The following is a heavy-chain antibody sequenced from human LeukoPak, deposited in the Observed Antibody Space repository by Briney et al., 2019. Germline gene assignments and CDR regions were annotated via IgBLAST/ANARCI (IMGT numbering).Heavy chain of an antibody. V-gene: IGHV3-7*01. CDR1: GFTFGSCW. J-gene: IGHJ4*02. D-gene: IGHD2-2*01. CDR2: INQDGSQK. Sequence: GGSLRLSCAASGFTFGSCWMNWVRQTPGKGLEWVANINQDGSQKFYVDSVKGRFTISRDNANNSLYLQMNSLRAEDTAVYYCARLIVVVPAALFDYWGQGTLVTVSS. CDR3: ARLIVVVPAALFDY.